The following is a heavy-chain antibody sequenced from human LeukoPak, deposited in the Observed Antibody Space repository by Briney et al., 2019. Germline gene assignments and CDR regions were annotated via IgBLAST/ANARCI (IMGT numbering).Heavy chain of an antibody. D-gene: IGHD2-15*01. J-gene: IGHJ6*03. CDR2: IYYSGST. V-gene: IGHV4-59*01. CDR1: GGPISSYY. CDR3: ARAPKRYCSGGSCYSGYYYYYMDV. Sequence: PSETLSLTCTVSGGPISSYYWSWIRQPPGKGLEWIGYIYYSGSTNYNPSLKSRVTISVDTSKNQFSLKLSSVTAADTAVYYCARAPKRYCSGGSCYSGYYYYYMDVWGKGTTVTVSS.